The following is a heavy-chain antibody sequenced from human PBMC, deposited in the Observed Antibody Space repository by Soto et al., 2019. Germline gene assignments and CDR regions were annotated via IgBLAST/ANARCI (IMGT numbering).Heavy chain of an antibody. D-gene: IGHD3-22*01. CDR1: GFTFSNAW. Sequence: GGSLRLSCAASGFTFSNAWMSWVRQAPGKGLEWVGRIKSKTDGGTTDYAAPVKGRFTISRDDSKNTLYLQMNSLKTEDTAVYYCTTSLRITMIVVASPGAFDIWGQGTMVTVSS. V-gene: IGHV3-15*01. J-gene: IGHJ3*02. CDR3: TTSLRITMIVVASPGAFDI. CDR2: IKSKTDGGTT.